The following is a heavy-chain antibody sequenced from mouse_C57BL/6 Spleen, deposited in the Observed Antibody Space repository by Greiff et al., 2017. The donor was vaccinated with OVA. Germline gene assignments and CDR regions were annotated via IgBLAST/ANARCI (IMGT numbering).Heavy chain of an antibody. CDR2: IYSSDSET. J-gene: IGHJ2*01. D-gene: IGHD2-2*01. Sequence: VQLQQPGAELVRPGSSVKLSCKASGYTFTSYWMDWVKQRPGQGLEWIGNIYSSDSETHYNQKFKDKATLTVDKSSSTAYMQLSSLTSEDSAVYYCARRGIYYGYYYFDYWGQGTTLTVSS. V-gene: IGHV1-61*01. CDR3: ARRGIYYGYYYFDY. CDR1: GYTFTSYW.